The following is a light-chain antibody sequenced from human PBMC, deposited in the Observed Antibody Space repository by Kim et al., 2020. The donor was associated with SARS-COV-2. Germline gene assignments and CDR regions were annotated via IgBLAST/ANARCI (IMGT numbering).Light chain of an antibody. CDR3: QQYNGYPFT. CDR2: AAS. CDR1: QGITNN. Sequence: AIRMAQSPSSISASTGDRVTITCRTSQGITNNLAWYQQKPGKAPKLLIYAASTLQSGVPSRFSGRGSGTDFTLIISSLQSEDFATYYCQQYNGYPFTFGQGTKLE. J-gene: IGKJ2*01. V-gene: IGKV1-8*01.